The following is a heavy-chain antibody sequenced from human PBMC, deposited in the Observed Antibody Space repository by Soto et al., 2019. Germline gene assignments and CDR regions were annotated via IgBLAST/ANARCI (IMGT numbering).Heavy chain of an antibody. Sequence: GASVKVSCKASGYTFTSYGISWVRQAPGQGLEWMGWISAYNGNTNYAQKLQGRVTMTTDTSTSTAYMELRSLRSDDTAVYYCARDWEGMEENYFYYGLDIWGQGTTVTVSS. D-gene: IGHD1-1*01. J-gene: IGHJ6*02. CDR2: ISAYNGNT. V-gene: IGHV1-18*01. CDR1: GYTFTSYG. CDR3: ARDWEGMEENYFYYGLDI.